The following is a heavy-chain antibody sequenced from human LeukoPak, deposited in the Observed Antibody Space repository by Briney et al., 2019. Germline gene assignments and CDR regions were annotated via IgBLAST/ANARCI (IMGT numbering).Heavy chain of an antibody. J-gene: IGHJ3*02. CDR3: ARPYSTGIRDAYDM. D-gene: IGHD2/OR15-2a*01. V-gene: IGHV5-51*01. Sequence: GESLRISCTASGYSFTNYWIAWVRQMPGAGLEWMGTIYPGGSDARYSPAFQGQFTLSVDRSTTTAYLQWPSLKASDTAMYYCARPYSTGIRDAYDMWGQGTMVIVSS. CDR1: GYSFTNYW. CDR2: IYPGGSDA.